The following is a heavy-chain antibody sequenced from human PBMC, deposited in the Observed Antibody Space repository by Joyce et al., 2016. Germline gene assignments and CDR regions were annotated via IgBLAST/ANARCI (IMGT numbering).Heavy chain of an antibody. V-gene: IGHV3-13*05. J-gene: IGHJ3*02. CDR3: ARERGGGMSAFDI. D-gene: IGHD3-16*01. CDR1: GFTFSAYE. Sequence: EVQLVEAGGALVQPGGSLRLSCAASGFTFSAYEIHCVRQTTGKGLEWVSALGTAGDPYYAGSVKGRFTISRENAKSSLFLQMNSLRAEDTAVYYCARERGGGMSAFDIWGQGTMVTVSS. CDR2: LGTAGDP.